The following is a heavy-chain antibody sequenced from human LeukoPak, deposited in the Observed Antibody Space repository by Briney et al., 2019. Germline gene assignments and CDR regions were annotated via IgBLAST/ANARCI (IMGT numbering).Heavy chain of an antibody. CDR2: IYPGDSDT. V-gene: IGHV5-51*01. J-gene: IGHJ6*02. CDR1: GYSFTSYW. D-gene: IGHD4-17*01. Sequence: GESLKISCKGSGYSFTSYWIGWVRQMPGKGLEWMGIIYPGDSDTRYSPSFQGQVTISADKSISTAYLQWSSLKASDTAMYYCARRRYGDYGPYYYYGMDVWGQGTTVTVSS. CDR3: ARRRYGDYGPYYYYGMDV.